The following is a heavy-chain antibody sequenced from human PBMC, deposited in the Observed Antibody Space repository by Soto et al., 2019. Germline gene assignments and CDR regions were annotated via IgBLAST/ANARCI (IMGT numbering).Heavy chain of an antibody. Sequence: GGSLRLSCAASGFTFSSYAMHWVRQATGKGLEWVSAIGTAGDTYYPGSVKGRFTISRENAKNSLYLQMNSLRAEDTAVYYCARDRAPMNYYYNGMDVWGQGTTVTVSS. V-gene: IGHV3-13*01. CDR3: ARDRAPMNYYYNGMDV. J-gene: IGHJ6*02. CDR2: IGTAGDT. CDR1: GFTFSSYA.